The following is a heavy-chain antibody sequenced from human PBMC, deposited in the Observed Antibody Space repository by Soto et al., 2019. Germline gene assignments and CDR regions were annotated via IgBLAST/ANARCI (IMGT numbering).Heavy chain of an antibody. D-gene: IGHD1-26*01. CDR2: INGVNVNT. J-gene: IGHJ4*02. Sequence: QVQVVQSGAEVNKPGASVKVSCKASGYTLRAYSMTWVRQAPGQRIEWRGWINGVNVNTEYSRTFQARVTFTRDTFARIAYMELSSPTPDDTARDYCAIGSTADFDYWGQGTLVTVSS. CDR3: AIGSTADFDY. CDR1: GYTLRAYS. V-gene: IGHV1-3*01.